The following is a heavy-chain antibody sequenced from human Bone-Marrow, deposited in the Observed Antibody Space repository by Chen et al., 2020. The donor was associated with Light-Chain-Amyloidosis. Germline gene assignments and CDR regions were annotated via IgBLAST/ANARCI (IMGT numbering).Heavy chain of an antibody. CDR3: ARRRDGYNFDY. D-gene: IGHD5-12*01. J-gene: IGHJ4*02. Sequence: EVQLEQAGPEVQKPGESLTISCKGSAYTYPNYWIGWVGQMPGKGLEWMVVIYPDDSDARYSPSFEGQVTISADKSITTAYLQWRSLKASDTAMYYCARRRDGYNFDYWGQGTLVTVSS. CDR1: AYTYPNYW. V-gene: IGHV5-51*01. CDR2: IYPDDSDA.